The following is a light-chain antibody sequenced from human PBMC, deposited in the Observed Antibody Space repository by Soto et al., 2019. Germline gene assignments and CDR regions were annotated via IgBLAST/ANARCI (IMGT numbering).Light chain of an antibody. Sequence: DIQMTQSPSTVSASVGDRVTITCRASQNINTWLAWYQQKPGKAPKLLILKASRLESGVPSIFSGSGSGTEFTLTISSLQPDDLATYYCQQYNNYFWAFGQGTRVEIK. CDR2: KAS. CDR1: QNINTW. CDR3: QQYNNYFWA. V-gene: IGKV1-5*03. J-gene: IGKJ1*01.